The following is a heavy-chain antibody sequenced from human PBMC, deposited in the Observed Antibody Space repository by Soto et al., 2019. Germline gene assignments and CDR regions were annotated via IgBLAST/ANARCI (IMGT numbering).Heavy chain of an antibody. D-gene: IGHD4-4*01. J-gene: IGHJ6*03. CDR2: MNPNSGNT. Sequence: ASVKVSCKASGYTFTSYDINWVRQATGQGLEWMGWMNPNSGNTGYAQKFQGRVTMTRNTSISTAYMELSSLRSEDTAVYYCARVQARYYSTYYYYYMDVWGKGTTVTVSS. CDR1: GYTFTSYD. V-gene: IGHV1-8*01. CDR3: ARVQARYYSTYYYYYMDV.